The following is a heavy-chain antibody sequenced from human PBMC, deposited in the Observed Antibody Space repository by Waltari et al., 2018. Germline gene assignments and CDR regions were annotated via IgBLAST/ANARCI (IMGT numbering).Heavy chain of an antibody. Sequence: QVQLQESGPGLVKPSQTLSLTCTVSGGSISSGSYYWSWIRQPAGKGLEWIGYIYTSGSTNSNPSLKSRVTISVDTAKNQFSLKLSSVTAADTAVYYCARGYGSGSSRRFDPWGQGTLVTVSS. J-gene: IGHJ5*02. CDR1: GGSISSGSYY. D-gene: IGHD3-10*01. CDR3: ARGYGSGSSRRFDP. CDR2: IYTSGST. V-gene: IGHV4-61*09.